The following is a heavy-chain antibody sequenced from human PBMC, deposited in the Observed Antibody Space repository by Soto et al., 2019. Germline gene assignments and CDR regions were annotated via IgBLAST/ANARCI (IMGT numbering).Heavy chain of an antibody. D-gene: IGHD5-18*01. CDR3: ARDHPHSYGIYYFDY. J-gene: IGHJ4*02. Sequence: QVQLQESGPGLVKPSETLSLTCTVSGGSITNYYWSWIRQPPGKGLEWIGYIYSSGSTNYNPSLKSRVTISADTSKNQVSRKLTSVTAADTAVYYCARDHPHSYGIYYFDYWGQGTLVTVSS. CDR1: GGSITNYY. V-gene: IGHV4-59*01. CDR2: IYSSGST.